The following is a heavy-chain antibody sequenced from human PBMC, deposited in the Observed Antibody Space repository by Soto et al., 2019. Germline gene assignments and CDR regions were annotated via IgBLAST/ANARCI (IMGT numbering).Heavy chain of an antibody. J-gene: IGHJ6*02. V-gene: IGHV3-21*01. CDR3: ARERVRNGNYGMDV. CDR2: ISSSSSYI. Sequence: LRLSCAASGFTFSSYSMNWVRQAPGKGLEWVSSISSSSSYIYYADSVKGRFTISRDNAKNSLYLQMNSLRAEDTAVYYCARERVRNGNYGMDVWSQGTTVTVSS. D-gene: IGHD1-1*01. CDR1: GFTFSSYS.